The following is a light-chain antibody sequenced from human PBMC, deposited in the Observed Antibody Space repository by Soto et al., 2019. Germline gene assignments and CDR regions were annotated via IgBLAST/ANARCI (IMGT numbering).Light chain of an antibody. CDR3: QQSYSTPST. J-gene: IGKJ4*01. V-gene: IGKV1-39*01. CDR1: QSISSY. CDR2: AAS. Sequence: IQMTHSPSSLCASLGDRVTITFRASQSISSYLNWYQQKPGKAPKLLIYAASSMQSGVPSRFSGSGSGTDFTLTISSLQPEDFATYYCQQSYSTPSTFGGGTKVDIK.